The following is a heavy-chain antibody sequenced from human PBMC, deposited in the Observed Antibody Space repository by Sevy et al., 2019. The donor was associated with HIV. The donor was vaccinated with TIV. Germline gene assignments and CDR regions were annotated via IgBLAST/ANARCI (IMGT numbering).Heavy chain of an antibody. V-gene: IGHV4-59*08. J-gene: IGHJ3*02. CDR2: VYYTGGT. CDR1: GGSINSDH. CDR3: ARRNDFDI. Sequence: SETLSLTCTVSGGSINSDHWNWIRQPPGKGLEWIGYVYYTGGTNYNPSFKNRVTISVDRTKNQFSLKLTSVTAADRAVYYCARRNDFDIWGQGTMVTVSS.